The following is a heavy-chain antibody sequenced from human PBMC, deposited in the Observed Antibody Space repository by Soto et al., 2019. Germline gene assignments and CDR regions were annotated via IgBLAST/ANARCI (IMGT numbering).Heavy chain of an antibody. D-gene: IGHD5-18*01. J-gene: IGHJ4*02. V-gene: IGHV4-4*02. CDR2: IYHSGST. CDR1: GGSISSSNW. Sequence: KASETLSLTCAVSGGSISSSNWWSWVRQPPGKGLEWIGEIYHSGSTNYNPSLKSRVTISVDKSKNQFSLKLSSVTAADTAVYYCARGGYSYGYGFFDYWGQGTLVTVSS. CDR3: ARGGYSYGYGFFDY.